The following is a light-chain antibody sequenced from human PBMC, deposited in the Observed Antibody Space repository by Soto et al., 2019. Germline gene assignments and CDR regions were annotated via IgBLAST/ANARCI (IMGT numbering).Light chain of an antibody. CDR3: MQPLQSWT. V-gene: IGKV2-28*01. CDR2: LGS. J-gene: IGKJ1*01. Sequence: DILMTQSPLSLPFSPAEPASICCRSSQSLLHSNGYNYLDWYLQKPGQSPQLLIYLGSNRASGVPDRFSGSGSGTDFTLKISRVEAEDVGVYYCMQPLQSWTFGQGTKVDIK. CDR1: QSLLHSNGYNY.